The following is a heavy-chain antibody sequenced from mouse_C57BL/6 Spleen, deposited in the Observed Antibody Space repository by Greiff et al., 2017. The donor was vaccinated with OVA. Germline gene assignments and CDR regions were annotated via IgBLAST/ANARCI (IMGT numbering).Heavy chain of an antibody. CDR2: IDPSDSET. CDR1: FYTFTRYC. D-gene: IGHD1-1*01. V-gene: IGHV1-52*01. CDR3: ARWHYYGSSYFDY. Sequence: VPLQPPLAALVRPVSSVKLSFPASFYTFTRYCLHLLQPRPLQFLAWIGNIDPSDSETHYTQKFKDKATLTVDKSSSTAYMQLSSLTSEDSAVYYCARWHYYGSSYFDYWGQGTTLTVSS. J-gene: IGHJ2*01.